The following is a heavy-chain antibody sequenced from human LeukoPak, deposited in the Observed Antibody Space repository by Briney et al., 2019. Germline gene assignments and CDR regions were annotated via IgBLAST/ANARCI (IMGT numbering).Heavy chain of an antibody. J-gene: IGHJ1*01. CDR3: ARVGHSSSWFEYFQH. D-gene: IGHD6-13*01. Sequence: SETLSLTCTVSGGSISSYYWSWIRQPPGKGLEWIGYIYYSGSTNYNPSLKSRVTISVDTSKNQFSLKLSSVTAADTAVYYCARVGHSSSWFEYFQHWGQGTQVTVSS. CDR1: GGSISSYY. CDR2: IYYSGST. V-gene: IGHV4-59*01.